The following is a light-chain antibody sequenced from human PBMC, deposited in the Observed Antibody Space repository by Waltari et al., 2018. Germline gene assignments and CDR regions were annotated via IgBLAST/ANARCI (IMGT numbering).Light chain of an antibody. CDR3: VLYIGGGIL. CDR1: SGAVLFSCY. J-gene: IGLJ3*02. Sequence: QTVVSQEPSCSVSPGGTVTVICGLTSGAVLFSCYLSWYQQTPGQAPAPLICSTSTRSSGFPQRVSGSLLGNKAALTMTGAQADDDSYYYCVLYIGGGILFGGGTKLTVL. V-gene: IGLV8-61*01. CDR2: STS.